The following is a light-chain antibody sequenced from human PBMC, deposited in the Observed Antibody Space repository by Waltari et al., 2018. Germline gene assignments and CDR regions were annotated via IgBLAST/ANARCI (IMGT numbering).Light chain of an antibody. CDR1: PTNIGTNS. CDR2: KNT. Sequence: QSVLTQSPSASGPPRPSVTISSSVTPTNIGTNSVNWYQQLAGTGPKRLIYKNTERPSEVPDRFSGSKSGTSASLAISGLQSEDEGDYYCSTWDDGLYGVVFGGGTTVTVL. CDR3: STWDDGLYGVV. V-gene: IGLV1-44*01. J-gene: IGLJ3*02.